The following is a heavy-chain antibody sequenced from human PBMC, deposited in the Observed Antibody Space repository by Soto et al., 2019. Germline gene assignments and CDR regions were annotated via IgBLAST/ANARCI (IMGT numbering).Heavy chain of an antibody. CDR1: GGSISSSSYY. Sequence: QLQLQESGPGLVKPSETLSLTCTVSGGSISSSSYYWGWIRQPPGKGLEWIGSIYYSGSTYYNPSLKSRVTISVDTSKNQFSLKLSSVTAADTAVYYCARRVAAAASYYFDYWGQGTLVTVSS. CDR2: IYYSGST. J-gene: IGHJ4*02. CDR3: ARRVAAAASYYFDY. D-gene: IGHD6-13*01. V-gene: IGHV4-39*01.